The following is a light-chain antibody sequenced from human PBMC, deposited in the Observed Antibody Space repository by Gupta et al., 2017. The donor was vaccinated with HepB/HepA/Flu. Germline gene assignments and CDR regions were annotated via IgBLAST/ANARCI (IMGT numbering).Light chain of an antibody. Sequence: SSELTQDPAVSVALGQTVRITCQGDSLRSYYATWYQQKPGQAPVLVIYDKNNRPSGIPDRFSGSSSGNTASLTITGAQAEDEADYYCNSRDSSANHVVFGGGTKLTVL. CDR1: SLRSYY. CDR3: NSRDSSANHVV. J-gene: IGLJ2*01. V-gene: IGLV3-19*01. CDR2: DKN.